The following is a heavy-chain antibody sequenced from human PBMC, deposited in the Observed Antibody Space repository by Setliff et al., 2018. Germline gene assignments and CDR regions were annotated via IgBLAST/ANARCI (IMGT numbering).Heavy chain of an antibody. CDR1: GDSISSRTYY. V-gene: IGHV4-61*09. J-gene: IGHJ6*03. D-gene: IGHD6-19*01. CDR3: VRTDYSDGRYSMDV. Sequence: SETLSLTCTVSGDSISSRTYYWSWIRQPAGKGLEWIGHIYTSWSTISNPSLKSRVTISLDTSKNQFSLKLNSVTAADTAVYYCVRTDYSDGRYSMDVWGKGTTVTVSS. CDR2: IYTSWST.